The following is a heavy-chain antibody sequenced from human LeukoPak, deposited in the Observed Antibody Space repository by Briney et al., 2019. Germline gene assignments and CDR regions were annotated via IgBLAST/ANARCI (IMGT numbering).Heavy chain of an antibody. V-gene: IGHV3-33*01. CDR1: GFSFSSYG. Sequence: GRSLRLSCAASGFSFSSYGMHWVRQAPGKGLEWVAVTWYDGSNKYYADSVKGRFTISRDNSKKTMYLQVNSLRAEDTAVYYCARFEGSQTLDYWGQGTLVTVSS. CDR3: ARFEGSQTLDY. J-gene: IGHJ4*02. D-gene: IGHD3-10*01. CDR2: TWYDGSNK.